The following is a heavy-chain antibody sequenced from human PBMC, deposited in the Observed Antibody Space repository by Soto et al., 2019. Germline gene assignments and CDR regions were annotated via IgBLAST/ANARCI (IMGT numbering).Heavy chain of an antibody. Sequence: EVQLVESGGGLVKPGVSLRLSCAASGFTFSNYNMIWVRQAPGKGLEWVSSISRSSGYIYYADSMKGRFTISRDNAKNSLFLQMTSLRDEDTAVYCCARCGTGVQDGYNYIPNYWGQGTLVTVSS. CDR1: GFTFSNYN. J-gene: IGHJ4*02. D-gene: IGHD5-12*01. V-gene: IGHV3-21*01. CDR3: ARCGTGVQDGYNYIPNY. CDR2: ISRSSGYI.